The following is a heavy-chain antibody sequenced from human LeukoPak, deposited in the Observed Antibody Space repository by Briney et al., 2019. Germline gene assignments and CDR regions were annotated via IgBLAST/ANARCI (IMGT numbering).Heavy chain of an antibody. J-gene: IGHJ1*01. CDR1: GYTFTGYY. D-gene: IGHD2-15*01. CDR3: ARDLYCSGGSCYHGAEYFQH. CDR2: INPNSGGT. Sequence: ASVQVSCKASGYTFTGYYMHWVRQAPGQGLEWMGRINPNSGGTNYAQKFQGRVTMTRDTSISTAYMELSRLSSDDTAVYYCARDLYCSGGSCYHGAEYFQHWGQGTLVTVSS. V-gene: IGHV1-2*06.